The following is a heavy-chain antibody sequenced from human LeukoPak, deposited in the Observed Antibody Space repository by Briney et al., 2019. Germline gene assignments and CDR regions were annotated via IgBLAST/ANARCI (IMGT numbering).Heavy chain of an antibody. CDR3: ARDPYDSSGDYVERYGMDV. J-gene: IGHJ6*02. CDR2: INTSGGST. Sequence: ASVKVSCKASGYTFISYYMHWVRQAPGQGREWMGIINTSGGSTSYAQKFQGRVTMTRDTSTSTVYMEVSSLRSEDTAVYYCARDPYDSSGDYVERYGMDVWGQGTTVTVSS. D-gene: IGHD3-22*01. V-gene: IGHV1-46*01. CDR1: GYTFISYY.